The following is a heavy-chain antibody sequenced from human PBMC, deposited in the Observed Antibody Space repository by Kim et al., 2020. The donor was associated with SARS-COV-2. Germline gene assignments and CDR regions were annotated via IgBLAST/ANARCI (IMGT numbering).Heavy chain of an antibody. D-gene: IGHD3-22*01. CDR1: GFTFSSYA. Sequence: GGSLRLSCAASGFTFSSYAMSWVRQAPGKGLEWVSAISGSGGSTYYADSVKGRFTISRDNSKNTLYLQMNSLRAEDTAVYYCAKTGTSMIVVVITTNYWYFDLWGRRTLVTVSS. V-gene: IGHV3-23*01. J-gene: IGHJ2*01. CDR2: ISGSGGST. CDR3: AKTGTSMIVVVITTNYWYFDL.